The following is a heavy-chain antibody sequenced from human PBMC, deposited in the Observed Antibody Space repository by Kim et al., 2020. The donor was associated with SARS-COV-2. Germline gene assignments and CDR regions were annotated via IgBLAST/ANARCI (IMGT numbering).Heavy chain of an antibody. CDR3: TRAVAKAFFDY. CDR1: GFTFGDYA. J-gene: IGHJ4*02. CDR2: IRSKADGGTT. V-gene: IGHV3-49*03. D-gene: IGHD6-19*01. Sequence: GGSLRLSCTASGFTFGDYAMSWFRQAPGKGLEGGGGIRSKADGGTTEYAATVKGRFTIARDESKSIAYLQMNSVKTEDTAVYYCTRAVAKAFFDYWGQGTLVTVSS.